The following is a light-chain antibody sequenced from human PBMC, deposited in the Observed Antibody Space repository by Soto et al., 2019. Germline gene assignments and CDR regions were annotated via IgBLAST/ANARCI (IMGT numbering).Light chain of an antibody. CDR3: QQYIAWPLT. CDR1: QSVNSN. V-gene: IGKV3-15*01. Sequence: EIVMTQSPATLSVSPGERVTLSCRASQSVNSNLAWYQQKPGQTPKLLIYVASTRATGIPARFSGSGSGTEFTLTISSLQSEDFAIYYCQQYIAWPLTFGVGTKVEFK. CDR2: VAS. J-gene: IGKJ4*01.